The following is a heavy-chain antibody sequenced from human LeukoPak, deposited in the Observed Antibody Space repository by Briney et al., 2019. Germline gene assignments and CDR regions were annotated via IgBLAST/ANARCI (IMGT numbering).Heavy chain of an antibody. CDR3: AIGPGGSYVRLIVGY. D-gene: IGHD1-26*01. Sequence: PGGSLRLSCAASGFTSSSYTMNWVRQAPGKGLEWVAFIRYDGSNKYYADSVKGRFTISRDNSKNTLYLQMNSLRAEDTAVYYCAIGPGGSYVRLIVGYWGQGTLVTVSS. CDR1: GFTSSSYT. V-gene: IGHV3-30*02. J-gene: IGHJ4*02. CDR2: IRYDGSNK.